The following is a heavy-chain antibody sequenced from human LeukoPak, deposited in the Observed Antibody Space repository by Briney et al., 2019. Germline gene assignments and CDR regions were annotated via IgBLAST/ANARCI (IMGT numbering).Heavy chain of an antibody. J-gene: IGHJ5*02. CDR1: GASISTYY. D-gene: IGHD1-1*01. V-gene: IGHV4-59*01. CDR3: VRDQGTWWFDP. CDR2: IYHSGST. Sequence: SETLSLTCTVSGASISTYYWSWIRQPPGNGLEWIGYIYHSGSTNYSPSLKSRVTISIDTSKNQFSLKLSSVTAADTAVYYCVRDQGTWWFDPWGQGTLVTVSS.